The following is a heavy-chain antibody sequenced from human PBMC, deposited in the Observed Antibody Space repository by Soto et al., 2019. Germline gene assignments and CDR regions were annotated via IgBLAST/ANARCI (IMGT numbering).Heavy chain of an antibody. Sequence: EVQLVESGGGFVKPGWSLRLSCVASGFTFSEAWMNWVRQAPGKGLEWVGRIKNKRDGATTDYDAPVRDRFTISRHDSESTLYLDMNSLKAEDTAVYYCTTDARQLWPPSPFDNWGQGTLVTVSS. CDR3: TTDARQLWPPSPFDN. CDR2: IKNKRDGATT. D-gene: IGHD3-10*01. V-gene: IGHV3-15*07. CDR1: GFTFSEAW. J-gene: IGHJ4*02.